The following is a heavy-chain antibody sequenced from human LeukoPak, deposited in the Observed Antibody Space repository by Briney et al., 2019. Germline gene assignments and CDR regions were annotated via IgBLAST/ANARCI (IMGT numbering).Heavy chain of an antibody. CDR2: ISDSGGRT. D-gene: IGHD3-10*01. CDR1: GFTFSSYG. V-gene: IGHV3-23*01. J-gene: IGHJ6*03. CDR3: AKAEVTMVRGVIDYYYMDV. Sequence: PGGSLRLSCAASGFTFSSYGMSWVRQAPGKGLEWVSAISDSGGRTFYADSVKGRFTISRDNSKNTLYLQINSLRAEDTAVYYCAKAEVTMVRGVIDYYYMDVWGKGTTVTISS.